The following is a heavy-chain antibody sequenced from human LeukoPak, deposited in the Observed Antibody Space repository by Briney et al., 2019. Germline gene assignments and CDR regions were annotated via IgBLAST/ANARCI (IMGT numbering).Heavy chain of an antibody. CDR3: ARDHSSYYDSYYFDY. J-gene: IGHJ4*02. Sequence: GRSLRLSCAASGFTFSSYGMHWVRLAPGKGLEWVAVIWYDGSNEYYADSVKGRFIISRDNSKNTLYLQMHSLRAEDTAVYYCARDHSSYYDSYYFDYWGQGTLVTVSS. CDR1: GFTFSSYG. CDR2: IWYDGSNE. V-gene: IGHV3-33*01. D-gene: IGHD3-22*01.